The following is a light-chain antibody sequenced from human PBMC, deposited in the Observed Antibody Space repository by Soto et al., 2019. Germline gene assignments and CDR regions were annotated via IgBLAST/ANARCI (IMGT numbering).Light chain of an antibody. CDR3: QQTYTTLSIT. V-gene: IGKV1-39*01. J-gene: IGKJ5*01. CDR2: AAS. Sequence: IQMTQSPSSLSGSVRDRVTITCRASENIRRHLNWYQQKPGKAPKLLIYAASSLQNGVPSRFRGGGSGTDFTLTISNLQPEDFATYYCQQTYTTLSITFGQGTRLESK. CDR1: ENIRRH.